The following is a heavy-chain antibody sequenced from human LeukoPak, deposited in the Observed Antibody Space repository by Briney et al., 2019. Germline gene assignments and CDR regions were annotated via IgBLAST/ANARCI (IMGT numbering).Heavy chain of an antibody. D-gene: IGHD6-19*01. CDR2: ISSSSSTI. J-gene: IGHJ6*02. Sequence: PGGSLRLSCAASGFTFSSYSMNWVRQAPGKGLEWVSYISSSSSTIYYADSVKGRFTISRDNSKNTLYLQMNSLRAEDTAVYYCAREDSSGWYIPSYYYYGMDVWGQGTTVTVSS. V-gene: IGHV3-48*01. CDR1: GFTFSSYS. CDR3: AREDSSGWYIPSYYYYGMDV.